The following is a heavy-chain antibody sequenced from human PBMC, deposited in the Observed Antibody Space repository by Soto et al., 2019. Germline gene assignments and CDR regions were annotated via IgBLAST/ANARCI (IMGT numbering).Heavy chain of an antibody. V-gene: IGHV3-23*01. CDR1: GFTFSSYA. J-gene: IGHJ6*02. D-gene: IGHD3-10*01. Sequence: EVQLLESGGGLVQPGGSLRLSCAASGFTFSSYAMSWVRQAPGKGLEWVSAISGSGGSTYYADSVKGRFTISRDNSKNTLYLQMNSLRAEDTAVYYCAKGRGLGAMVREFDYYYGMDVWGQGTTVTVSS. CDR2: ISGSGGST. CDR3: AKGRGLGAMVREFDYYYGMDV.